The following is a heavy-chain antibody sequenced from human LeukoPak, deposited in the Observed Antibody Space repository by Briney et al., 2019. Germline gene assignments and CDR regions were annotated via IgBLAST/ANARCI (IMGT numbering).Heavy chain of an antibody. D-gene: IGHD1-26*01. CDR1: GGSISSYY. J-gene: IGHJ4*02. V-gene: IGHV4-4*07. CDR3: ARFNSGSYQHYFDY. Sequence: SETLSLTCTVSGGSISSYYWSWIRQPAGKGLECIGSIYYSGSTYYNPSLKSRVTISIDTSKNQFSLKLSSVTAADTAVYYCARFNSGSYQHYFDYWGQGTLVTVSS. CDR2: IYYSGST.